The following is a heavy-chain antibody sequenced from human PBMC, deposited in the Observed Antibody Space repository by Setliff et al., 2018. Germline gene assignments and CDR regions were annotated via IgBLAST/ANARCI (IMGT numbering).Heavy chain of an antibody. D-gene: IGHD5-18*01. CDR2: IWSHGGLK. CDR3: AKDLGNTYGRENFFDP. V-gene: IGHV3-33*06. CDR1: GFTFSSCG. Sequence: GESLKISCAASGFTFSSCGMHWVRQAPGKGLEWVAVIWSHGGLKSYVDSVKGRFTIARDNSKNTLYLEMSSLRAEDTAVYYCAKDLGNTYGRENFFDPWGQGTLVTVSS. J-gene: IGHJ5*02.